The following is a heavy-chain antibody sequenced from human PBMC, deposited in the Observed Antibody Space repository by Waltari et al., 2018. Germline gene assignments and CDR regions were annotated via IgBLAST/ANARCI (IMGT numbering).Heavy chain of an antibody. D-gene: IGHD4-4*01. CDR2: IRIAGKT. CDR3: ARDVEGVTATKYYYGMDV. J-gene: IGHJ6*02. V-gene: IGHV3-23*04. CDR1: GFTFSNYA. Sequence: EVQLVESGGGLVQPGGSLRLSCAASGFTFSNYAMSWVRQAPGKGREWVSAIRIAGKTYDADSVTGRFTISRGDSRDTLYLQMHSLRAEDTALYYCARDVEGVTATKYYYGMDVWGQGTTVTVSS.